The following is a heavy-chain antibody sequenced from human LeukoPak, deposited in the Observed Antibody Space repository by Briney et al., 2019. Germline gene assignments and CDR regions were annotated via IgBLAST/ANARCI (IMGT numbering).Heavy chain of an antibody. J-gene: IGHJ2*01. Sequence: ASVKVSCRPSGYTFSGFYIHWVRQAPGQGLEWMGWISPNSGGTDYAQRFQGRVTMTRDTSISTAYMELSSLRSDDTAVYYCAIQPWGSGNNWYFDLWGRGTLVTVSS. CDR2: ISPNSGGT. V-gene: IGHV1-2*02. CDR1: GYTFSGFY. D-gene: IGHD7-27*01. CDR3: AIQPWGSGNNWYFDL.